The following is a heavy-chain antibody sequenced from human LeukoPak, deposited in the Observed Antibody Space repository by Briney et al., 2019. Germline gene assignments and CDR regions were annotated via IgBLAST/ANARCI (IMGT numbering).Heavy chain of an antibody. CDR2: ISSSSSYI. CDR1: GFTFSSYS. CDR3: VRDGGVSGYDLLDY. D-gene: IGHD5-12*01. V-gene: IGHV3-21*01. Sequence: GGSLRLSCAASGFTFSSYSMNWVRQAPGKGLEWVSSISSSSSYIYYADSVKGRFTISRDNAKNSVFLQMNSLRAEDTAVYYCVRDGGVSGYDLLDYWGQGTLVTVSS. J-gene: IGHJ4*02.